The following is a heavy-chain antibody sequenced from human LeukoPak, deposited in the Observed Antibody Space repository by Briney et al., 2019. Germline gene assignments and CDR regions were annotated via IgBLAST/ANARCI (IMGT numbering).Heavy chain of an antibody. V-gene: IGHV1-46*01. CDR1: GHTFTSYY. CDR2: INPSGGST. Sequence: ASVKVSCKASGHTFTSYYMYWVRLAPGQGPEWMGIINPSGGSTSYAQKSQGRVTMTRDMSTNTVYMELSSLRSDDTAVYYCARDGISRYGAFDIWGHGTMITVSS. J-gene: IGHJ3*02. D-gene: IGHD5-18*01. CDR3: ARDGISRYGAFDI.